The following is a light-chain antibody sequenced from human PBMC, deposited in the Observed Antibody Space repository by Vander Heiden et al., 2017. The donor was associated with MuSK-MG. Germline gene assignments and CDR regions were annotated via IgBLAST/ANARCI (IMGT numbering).Light chain of an antibody. CDR1: QSLLHSNGYNY. Sequence: DIVMTQSPLSLPVTPGEPASISCRSSQSLLHSNGYNYLDWYLQKPGQSPQLLIYLGSNRASGVPDRFSGSGSGTDFTLKISRVEAEDVGVYYCMQALQTLGTFGHGTKVDIK. CDR3: MQALQTLGT. CDR2: LGS. V-gene: IGKV2-28*01. J-gene: IGKJ3*01.